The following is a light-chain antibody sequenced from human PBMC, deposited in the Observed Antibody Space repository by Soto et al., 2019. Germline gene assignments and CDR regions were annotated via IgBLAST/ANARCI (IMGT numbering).Light chain of an antibody. CDR2: GAS. Sequence: IVLTQSSGTLSLSPGERATLSCRASQSVSSSYLAWYQQKPGQAPRLLIYGASSGATGIPDRFSGSGSGTDFTLTISRLEPEDFAVYYCQQYGSSPGTFGQGTKV. J-gene: IGKJ1*01. CDR1: QSVSSSY. CDR3: QQYGSSPGT. V-gene: IGKV3-20*01.